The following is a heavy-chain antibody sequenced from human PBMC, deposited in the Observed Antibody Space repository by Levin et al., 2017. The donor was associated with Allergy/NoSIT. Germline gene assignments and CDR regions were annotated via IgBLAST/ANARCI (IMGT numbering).Heavy chain of an antibody. D-gene: IGHD2-2*01. Sequence: PGESLKISCKASGYTFTSYGISWVRQAPGQGLEWMGWISAYNGNTNYAQKLQGRVTMTTDTSTSTAYMELRSLRSDDTAVYYCAREIVAGVVPAAPFDYWGQGTLVTVSS. J-gene: IGHJ4*02. CDR3: AREIVAGVVPAAPFDY. CDR2: ISAYNGNT. V-gene: IGHV1-18*01. CDR1: GYTFTSYG.